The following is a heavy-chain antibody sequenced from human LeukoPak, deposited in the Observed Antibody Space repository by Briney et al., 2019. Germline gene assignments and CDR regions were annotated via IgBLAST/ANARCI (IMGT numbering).Heavy chain of an antibody. CDR2: INHSGST. J-gene: IGHJ4*02. CDR1: GGSFSGYY. V-gene: IGHV4-34*01. D-gene: IGHD3-3*01. Sequence: SETLSLTCAVYGGSFSGYYWSWIRQPPGKGLEWIGEINHSGSTNYNPSLKSRVTISVDTSKNQFFLKLSSVTAADTAVYYCARMGSGYYVYDYWGQGTLVTVSS. CDR3: ARMGSGYYVYDY.